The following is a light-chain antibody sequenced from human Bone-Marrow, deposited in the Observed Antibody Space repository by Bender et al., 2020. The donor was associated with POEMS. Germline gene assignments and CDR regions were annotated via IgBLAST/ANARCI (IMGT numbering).Light chain of an antibody. J-gene: IGLJ3*02. V-gene: IGLV2-14*02. Sequence: QSALTQPASVSGSPGQSITISCTGTSSNIGTYNLVSWYQHHPGKVPKLMIYDVTTRPSGVSNRFSGSKSGNTASLTISGLQAEDEADYYCGSYTSSSTPVFGGGTKLTVL. CDR1: SSNIGTYNL. CDR2: DVT. CDR3: GSYTSSSTPV.